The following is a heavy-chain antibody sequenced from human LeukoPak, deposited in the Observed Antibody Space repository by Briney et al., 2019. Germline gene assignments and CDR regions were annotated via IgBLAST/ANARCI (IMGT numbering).Heavy chain of an antibody. CDR2: ISYDGTNK. CDR3: AKDPQIMTTVATHFDY. V-gene: IGHV3-30*18. D-gene: IGHD4-17*01. J-gene: IGHJ4*02. CDR1: GFTFSSYG. Sequence: GGSLRLSCAASGFTFSSYGMHWVRQAPGKGLEWLAVISYDGTNKYYADSVKGRFTLSRDNSKNTLYLQMNSLRGEDTAVYYCAKDPQIMTTVATHFDYWGQGTLVTVSS.